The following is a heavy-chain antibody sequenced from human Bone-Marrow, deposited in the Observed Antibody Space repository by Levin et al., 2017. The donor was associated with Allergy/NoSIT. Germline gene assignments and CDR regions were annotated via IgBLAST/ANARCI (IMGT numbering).Heavy chain of an antibody. CDR2: IRSKAYGGTT. CDR3: TRSSSGYYYTSYAFDI. CDR1: GFTFGDYA. Sequence: GESLKISCTASGFTFGDYAMSWFRQAPGKGLEWVGFIRSKAYGGTTEYAASVKGRFTISRDDSKSIAYLQMNSLKTEDTAVYYCTRSSSGYYYTSYAFDIWGQGTMVTVSS. D-gene: IGHD3-22*01. J-gene: IGHJ3*02. V-gene: IGHV3-49*03.